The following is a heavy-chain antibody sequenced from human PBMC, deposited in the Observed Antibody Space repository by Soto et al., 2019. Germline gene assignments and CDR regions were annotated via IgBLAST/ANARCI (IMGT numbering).Heavy chain of an antibody. CDR2: IYHSGRA. D-gene: IGHD3-3*01. V-gene: IGHV4-4*02. CDR1: GGSIISSNW. Sequence: QVQLQDAGPGLVKPSGTLSLTCAVSGGSIISSNWWSWVRQPPGKGLEWIAEIYHSGRANYNPSLKSRVTISVDKSNNQFSLTLSSVTAADTAVYYCVGNGYYCLDRWGQGTLVTVSS. J-gene: IGHJ5*02. CDR3: VGNGYYCLDR.